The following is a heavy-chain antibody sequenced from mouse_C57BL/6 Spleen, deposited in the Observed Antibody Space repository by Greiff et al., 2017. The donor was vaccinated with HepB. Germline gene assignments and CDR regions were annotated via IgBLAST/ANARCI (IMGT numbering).Heavy chain of an antibody. V-gene: IGHV1-80*01. CDR2: IYPGDGDT. Sequence: QVQLQQSGAELVKPGASVKISCTASGYAFSSYWMTWVKQRPGKGLEWIGQIYPGDGDTNYNGKFKGKATLTADTTSSTAYMQLSSLTSEDSAVYLCARGLTRYYFDYWGQGTTLTVSS. CDR1: GYAFSSYW. CDR3: ARGLTRYYFDY. J-gene: IGHJ2*01.